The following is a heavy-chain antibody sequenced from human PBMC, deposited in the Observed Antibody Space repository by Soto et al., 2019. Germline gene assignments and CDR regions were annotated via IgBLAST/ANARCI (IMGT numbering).Heavy chain of an antibody. Sequence: QVQLVQSGAEMKKPGASMKVSCEASGYTFTAYYIHRVRQAPGQGLEWMGWINPNGGGTKYAQKVQGTVTITRNTSINTAYMVLTRLTSDDTAVYYCATAVHTMIQGVRFRVDQLGQGTLVTVAS. CDR3: ATAVHTMIQGVRFRVDQ. V-gene: IGHV1-2*02. D-gene: IGHD3-10*01. CDR2: INPNGGGT. CDR1: GYTFTAYY. J-gene: IGHJ4*02.